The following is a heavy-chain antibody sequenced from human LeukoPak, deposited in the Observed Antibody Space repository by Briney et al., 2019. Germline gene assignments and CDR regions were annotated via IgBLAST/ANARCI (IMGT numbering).Heavy chain of an antibody. Sequence: SETLSLTCAVYGGSFSGYYWSWIRQTPGKGLEWIGDINHSGTSNYNPSLKSRVIISVETSKNQLSLMMRSVTAADTAVYYCARSVSMRVLIDYWGQGALITVSS. CDR3: ARSVSMRVLIDY. J-gene: IGHJ4*02. D-gene: IGHD2/OR15-2a*01. V-gene: IGHV4-34*01. CDR2: INHSGTS. CDR1: GGSFSGYY.